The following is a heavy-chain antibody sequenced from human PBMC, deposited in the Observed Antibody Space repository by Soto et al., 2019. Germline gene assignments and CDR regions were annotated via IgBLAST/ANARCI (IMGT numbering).Heavy chain of an antibody. CDR1: GGSISSGGYY. J-gene: IGHJ4*02. V-gene: IGHV4-31*03. CDR3: ARVGYYDSSGYIDY. CDR2: IYYSGST. Sequence: PSETLSLTCTVSGGSISSGGYYWSWIRQHPGKGLEWIGYIYYSGSTYYNPSLKSRVNISVDTSKNQFSLKLSSVTAAETAVYYCARVGYYDSSGYIDYWGQGTLVTVSS. D-gene: IGHD3-22*01.